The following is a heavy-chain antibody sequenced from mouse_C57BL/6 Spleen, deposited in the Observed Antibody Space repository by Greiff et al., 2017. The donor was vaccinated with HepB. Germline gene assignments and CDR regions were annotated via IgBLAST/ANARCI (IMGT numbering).Heavy chain of an antibody. CDR2: ISGGGGNT. CDR3: ARQELTGYYFDY. V-gene: IGHV5-9*01. J-gene: IGHJ2*01. Sequence: EVQVVESGGGLVKPGGSLKLSCAASGFTFSSYTMSWVRQTPEKRLEWVATISGGGGNTYYPDSVKGRFTISRDNAKNTLYLQMSSLRSEDTALYYCARQELTGYYFDYWGQGTTLTVSS. CDR1: GFTFSSYT. D-gene: IGHD4-1*01.